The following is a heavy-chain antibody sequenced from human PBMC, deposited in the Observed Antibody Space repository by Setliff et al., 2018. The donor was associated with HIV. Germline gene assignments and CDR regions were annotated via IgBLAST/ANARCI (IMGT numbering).Heavy chain of an antibody. CDR1: GYTFTDYF. J-gene: IGHJ3*01. V-gene: IGHV1-69-2*01. D-gene: IGHD2-8*02. CDR3: ATGSYGATWYGTGGFDV. CDR2: IDPEDGER. Sequence: EASVKVSCKASGYTFTDYFMHWVRQAPGKGLEWMGRIDPEDGERMFAEKFQGRVTIAADTSTDTAYMELSSLRSEDTAVYYCATGSYGATWYGTGGFDVWGQGTLVTVSS.